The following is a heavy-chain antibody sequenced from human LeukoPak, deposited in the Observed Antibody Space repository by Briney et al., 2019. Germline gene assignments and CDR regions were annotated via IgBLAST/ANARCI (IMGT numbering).Heavy chain of an antibody. D-gene: IGHD2-21*02. CDR2: ISGSGGST. Sequence: GGSLRLSCAASGFTFSNYLMHWVRQAPGKGLEWVSAISGSGGSTYYADSVKGRFTISRDNSKNTLYLQMNSLRAEDTAVYYCAKALEVTAIFDYWGQGTLVTVSS. V-gene: IGHV3-23*01. J-gene: IGHJ4*02. CDR1: GFTFSNYL. CDR3: AKALEVTAIFDY.